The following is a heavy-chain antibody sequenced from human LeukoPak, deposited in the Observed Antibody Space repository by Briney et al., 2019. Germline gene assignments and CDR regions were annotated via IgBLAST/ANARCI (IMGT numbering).Heavy chain of an antibody. Sequence: PGGSLRLSCAASGFTLSSYSMNWVRQAPGKGLEWVSYISSTSSIKYYADSVKGRFTISRDNAKNSLYLQMSSLRAEDTAVYYCATSFGVVNPFDYWGQGTLVTVSS. CDR1: GFTLSSYS. D-gene: IGHD3-3*01. J-gene: IGHJ4*02. CDR3: ATSFGVVNPFDY. V-gene: IGHV3-48*01. CDR2: ISSTSSIK.